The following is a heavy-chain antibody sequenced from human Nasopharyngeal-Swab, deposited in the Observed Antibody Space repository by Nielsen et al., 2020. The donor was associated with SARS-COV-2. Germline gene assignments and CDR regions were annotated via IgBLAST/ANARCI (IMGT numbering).Heavy chain of an antibody. J-gene: IGHJ3*02. V-gene: IGHV4-34*01. CDR1: GGSFSGYY. D-gene: IGHD3-9*01. CDR3: ATQGYDILTGYRRNAFDI. CDR2: INHSGST. Sequence: GSLRLSCAVYGGSFSGYYWSWIRQPPGKGLEWIGEINHSGSTNYNPSLKSRVTISVDTSKNQFSLKLSSVTAADTAVYYCATQGYDILTGYRRNAFDIWGQGTMVTVSS.